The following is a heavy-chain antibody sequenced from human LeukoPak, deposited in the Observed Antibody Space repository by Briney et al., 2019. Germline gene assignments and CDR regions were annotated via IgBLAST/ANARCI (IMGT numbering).Heavy chain of an antibody. D-gene: IGHD3-10*01. J-gene: IGHJ6*02. CDR2: IKSKTDGGTT. Sequence: GGSLRLSCAASGFTFSNAWMSWVRQAPGKGLEWVGRIKSKTDGGTTDYAAPVEGRFTISRDDSKNTLYLQMNSLKTEDTAVYYCTTSAGGWLWFGELSVWGQGTTVTISS. V-gene: IGHV3-15*01. CDR3: TTSAGGWLWFGELSV. CDR1: GFTFSNAW.